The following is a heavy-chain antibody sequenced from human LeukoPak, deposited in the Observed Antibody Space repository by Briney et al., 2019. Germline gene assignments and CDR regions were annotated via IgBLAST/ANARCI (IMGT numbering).Heavy chain of an antibody. CDR3: ARDRIKSGSYYFDY. Sequence: GGSLRLSCAASGFTFSSYSMNWVRQAPGKGLEWISYISGRSSTIYYADSVKGRFTISRDNAKNSMYLQMNSLRAEDTAVYYCARDRIKSGSYYFDYWGQGTLVTVSS. V-gene: IGHV3-48*01. J-gene: IGHJ4*02. CDR1: GFTFSSYS. D-gene: IGHD1-26*01. CDR2: ISGRSSTI.